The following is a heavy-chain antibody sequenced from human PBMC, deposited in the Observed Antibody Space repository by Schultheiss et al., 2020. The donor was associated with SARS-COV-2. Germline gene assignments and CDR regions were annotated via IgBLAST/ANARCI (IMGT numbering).Heavy chain of an antibody. CDR1: GGSISSYY. CDR3: ARSAEDAFDI. V-gene: IGHV4-59*01. J-gene: IGHJ3*02. CDR2: IYHSGST. Sequence: SQTLSLTCTVSGGSISSYYWSWIRQPPGKGLEWIGYIYHSGSTYYNPSLKSRVTISVDRSKNQFSLKLSSVTAADTAVYYCARSAEDAFDIWGQGTMVTVSS.